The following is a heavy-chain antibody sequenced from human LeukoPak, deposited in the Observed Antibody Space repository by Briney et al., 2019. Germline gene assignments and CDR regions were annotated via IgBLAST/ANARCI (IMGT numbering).Heavy chain of an antibody. Sequence: GGSLRLSCAASGFTFSSYSMNWVRQAPGKGLEWVSSISSSSSYIYYADSVKGRFTISRDNAKNSLYLQMNSLRAEDTAVYYCAKDHYYGSGSYSSYYYMDVWGKGTTVTISS. CDR3: AKDHYYGSGSYSSYYYMDV. V-gene: IGHV3-21*01. CDR2: ISSSSSYI. J-gene: IGHJ6*03. D-gene: IGHD3-10*01. CDR1: GFTFSSYS.